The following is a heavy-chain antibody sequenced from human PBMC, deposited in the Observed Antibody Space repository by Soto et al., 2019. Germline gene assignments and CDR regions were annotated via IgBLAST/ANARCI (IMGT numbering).Heavy chain of an antibody. CDR1: GFSFDTGPVG. J-gene: IGHJ6*02. Sequence: QITLKESGPPLVKPTQTLTLTCTFSGFSFDTGPVGVGWIRQSPGKALEWLALIYWDDERRYSPSLKSRLNITKDTPKKRVVLTMTNMDPMDTATYFCAHSAGDFLYYYAMGVWGQGTTVTV. V-gene: IGHV2-5*02. CDR3: AHSAGDFLYYYAMGV. CDR2: IYWDDER.